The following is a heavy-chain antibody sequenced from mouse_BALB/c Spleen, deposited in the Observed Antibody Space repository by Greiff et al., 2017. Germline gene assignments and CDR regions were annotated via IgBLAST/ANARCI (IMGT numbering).Heavy chain of an antibody. CDR3: ARDGSYYGYDDCDY. Sequence: DVQLQESGPGLVKPSQSLSLTCSVTGYSITSGYYWNWIRQFPGNKLEWMGYISYDGSNNYNPSLKNRISITRDTSKNQFFLKLNSVTTEDTATDYCARDGSYYGYDDCDYRGQGTTLTVSS. V-gene: IGHV3-6*02. CDR2: ISYDGSN. J-gene: IGHJ2*01. CDR1: GYSITSGYY. D-gene: IGHD2-9*01.